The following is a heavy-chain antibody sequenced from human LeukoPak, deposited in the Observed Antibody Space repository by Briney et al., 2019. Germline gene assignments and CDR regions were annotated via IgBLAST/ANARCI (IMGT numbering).Heavy chain of an antibody. Sequence: GGSLRLSCAASGFTFSSHGMHWVRQAPGKGLEWVAVISYDGSNKCYADSVKGRFTISRDNTKNTLYLQMNSLRAEDTAVYYCAKDPYCSGGSCYVGWFDYWGQGTLVTVSS. D-gene: IGHD2-15*01. CDR2: ISYDGSNK. CDR1: GFTFSSHG. CDR3: AKDPYCSGGSCYVGWFDY. V-gene: IGHV3-30*18. J-gene: IGHJ4*02.